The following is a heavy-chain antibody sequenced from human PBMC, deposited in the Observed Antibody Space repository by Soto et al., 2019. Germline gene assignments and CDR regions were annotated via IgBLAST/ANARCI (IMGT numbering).Heavy chain of an antibody. CDR1: GASITSYY. Sequence: QVELQESGPGLVKPSETLSLTCSVSGASITSYYWSWIRQSAGEGLQWIGRVYARGATNYNTSLKSRVSISGDTSKNQISLKLTSVTAADTAVYYCARSSGDDFFYYGMDVWGHGTTVTVSS. D-gene: IGHD4-17*01. CDR2: VYARGAT. V-gene: IGHV4-4*07. CDR3: ARSSGDDFFYYGMDV. J-gene: IGHJ6*02.